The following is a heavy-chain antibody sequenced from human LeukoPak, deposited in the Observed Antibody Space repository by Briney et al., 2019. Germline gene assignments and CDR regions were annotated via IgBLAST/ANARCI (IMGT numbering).Heavy chain of an antibody. Sequence: LTGGSLRLFCAASGFTVSRYWMHWVRQAPGKGLVWVSRINSDGTSRDYADSVKGRFTISRDNAKNALFLQMNSLRAEDTAVYYCASDCGDTGFDFWGQGTLVTVSS. V-gene: IGHV3-74*01. CDR2: INSDGTSR. J-gene: IGHJ4*02. D-gene: IGHD2-21*01. CDR1: GFTVSRYW. CDR3: ASDCGDTGFDF.